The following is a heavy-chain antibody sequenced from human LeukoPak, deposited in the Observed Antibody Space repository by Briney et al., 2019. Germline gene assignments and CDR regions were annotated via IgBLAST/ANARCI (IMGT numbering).Heavy chain of an antibody. V-gene: IGHV3-64*01. D-gene: IGHD3-22*01. J-gene: IGHJ5*02. CDR2: ISDDWSGT. Sequence: SGGSLRLSCAASGFTFSTYAMHWVRQAPGKGLEYDSAISDDWSGTYYANSVKGSFTISRDNSRNTLYLQMGSLRFEDMAVCFFAEGSGTSIGFSAFDPWGQGPWSPSPQ. CDR3: AEGSGTSIGFSAFDP. CDR1: GFTFSTYA.